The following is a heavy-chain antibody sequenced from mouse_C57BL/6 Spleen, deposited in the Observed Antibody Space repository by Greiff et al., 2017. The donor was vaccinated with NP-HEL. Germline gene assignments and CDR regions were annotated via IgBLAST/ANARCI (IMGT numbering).Heavy chain of an antibody. CDR1: GFTFSSYA. V-gene: IGHV5-4*01. D-gene: IGHD1-1*01. Sequence: EVQRVESGGGLVKPGGSLKLSCAASGFTFSSYAMSWVRQTPETRLEWVATISDGGSYTYYPDNVKGRFTISRDDAKNNLYLQMSHLKSEDTAMYYCARPPDYYGSSSWYFDVWGTGTTVTVSS. CDR2: ISDGGSYT. CDR3: ARPPDYYGSSSWYFDV. J-gene: IGHJ1*03.